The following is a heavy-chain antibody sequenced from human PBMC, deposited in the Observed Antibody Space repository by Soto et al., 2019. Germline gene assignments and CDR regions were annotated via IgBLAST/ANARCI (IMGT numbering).Heavy chain of an antibody. Sequence: QVQLVESGGGVVQPGRSLRLSCAASGFTFSSYGMHWVRQAPGKGLEWVAVIWYDGSNKYYADSVKGRFTISRDNSKNTLYLQMNSLRAEDTAVYYCARGYSSSWRYYYGMDVWGQLTTVTVSS. J-gene: IGHJ6*02. CDR1: GFTFSSYG. CDR2: IWYDGSNK. D-gene: IGHD6-6*01. CDR3: ARGYSSSWRYYYGMDV. V-gene: IGHV3-33*01.